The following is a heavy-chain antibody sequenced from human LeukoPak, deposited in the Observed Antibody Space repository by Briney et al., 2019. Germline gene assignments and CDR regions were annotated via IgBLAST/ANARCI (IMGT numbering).Heavy chain of an antibody. J-gene: IGHJ4*02. Sequence: PGGSLRLSCAASGFTFSSYWMHWVRQAPGKGLVWVSHINSDGSSTSYADSVKGRFTISRDNAKNTLYLQMNSLRAEDTAVYYCASYHTAMDEYYFDYWGQGTLVTVSS. CDR3: ASYHTAMDEYYFDY. V-gene: IGHV3-74*01. D-gene: IGHD5-18*01. CDR2: INSDGSST. CDR1: GFTFSSYW.